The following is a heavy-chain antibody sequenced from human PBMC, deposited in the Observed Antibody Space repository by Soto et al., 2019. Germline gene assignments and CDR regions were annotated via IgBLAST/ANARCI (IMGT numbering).Heavy chain of an antibody. J-gene: IGHJ4*02. D-gene: IGHD6-6*01. Sequence: QVQLVQSGAEVKKPGASVKVSCKASGYTFTGYYMHWVRQAPGQGLERMGWINPNSGGTNYAQKVQGRVTMTKDTSIRTAYMELSRLRSDDTAVYYCARGRNSTYSSWARGPNDYWGQGNLVTFSS. CDR3: ARGRNSTYSSWARGPNDY. CDR1: GYTFTGYY. CDR2: INPNSGGT. V-gene: IGHV1-2*02.